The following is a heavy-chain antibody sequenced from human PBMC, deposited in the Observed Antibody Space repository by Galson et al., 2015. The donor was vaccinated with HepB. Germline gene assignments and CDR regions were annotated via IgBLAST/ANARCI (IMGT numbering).Heavy chain of an antibody. J-gene: IGHJ1*01. D-gene: IGHD3-3*01. V-gene: IGHV4-39*01. CDR3: ARVSGVSYFQH. Sequence: ETLSLTCTVSGGSISSSSYYWGWIRQPPGKGLEWIGTIYYSGSTYYNPSLKSRVTISVDTSKNQFSLKLSSVTAADTAVYYCARVSGVSYFQHWGQGTLVTVSS. CDR1: GGSISSSSYY. CDR2: IYYSGST.